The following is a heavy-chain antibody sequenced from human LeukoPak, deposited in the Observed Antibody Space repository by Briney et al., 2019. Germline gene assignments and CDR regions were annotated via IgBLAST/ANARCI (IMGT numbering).Heavy chain of an antibody. CDR1: GASISTYH. J-gene: IGHJ3*02. CDR3: ARGSWDAFDI. CDR2: IYYSGST. V-gene: IGHV4-59*01. Sequence: SETLSLTCTVSGASISTYHWNWIRQPPGKGLEWIGYIYYSGSTNYNPSLKSRVAISVDTSKNQFSLKLSSVTAADTAVYYCARGSWDAFDIWGQGTMVTVSS. D-gene: IGHD1-26*01.